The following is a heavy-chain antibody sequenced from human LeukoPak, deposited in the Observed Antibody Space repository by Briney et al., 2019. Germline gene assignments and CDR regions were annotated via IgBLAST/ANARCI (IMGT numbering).Heavy chain of an antibody. CDR3: ARDEPPGYSSSWYIGGDAFDI. V-gene: IGHV1-69*05. D-gene: IGHD6-13*01. CDR1: GGTFSSYA. CDR2: IIPIFGTA. Sequence: GASVKVSCKASGGTFSSYAISWVRQAPGQGLEWMGRIIPIFGTANYAQKFQGRVTITTDESTSTAYMELRSLRSDDTAVYYCARDEPPGYSSSWYIGGDAFDIWGQGTMVTVSS. J-gene: IGHJ3*02.